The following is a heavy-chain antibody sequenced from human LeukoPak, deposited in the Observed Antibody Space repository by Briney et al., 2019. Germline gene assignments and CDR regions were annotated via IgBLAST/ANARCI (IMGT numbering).Heavy chain of an antibody. D-gene: IGHD3-10*01. CDR1: GFTFSTYG. J-gene: IGHJ4*02. V-gene: IGHV3-30*02. Sequence: GGSLRLSCAASGFTFSTYGMHWVRQAPGKGLEWVAFIQYNGNNKYYADSVKGRFTISRDNSKNTLYLQMNSLRADDTAMYYCAKDQQPMVRGGGGDYFDYWGQGTLVTVSS. CDR2: IQYNGNNK. CDR3: AKDQQPMVRGGGGDYFDY.